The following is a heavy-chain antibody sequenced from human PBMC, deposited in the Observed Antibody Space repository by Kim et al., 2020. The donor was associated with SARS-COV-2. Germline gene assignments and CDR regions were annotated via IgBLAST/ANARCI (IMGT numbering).Heavy chain of an antibody. CDR1: GFTFGDFA. V-gene: IGHV3-9*01. D-gene: IGHD6-6*01. CDR3: AKDLVSSSFRAFHI. CDR2: LSWNSGVI. Sequence: GGSLRLSCAASGFTFGDFAMHWVRQVPGKGLEWVSGLSWNSGVIGYEDSVKGRFTISRHNAENSLYLQMNSLRAEDTAFYYCAKDLVSSSFRAFHIWGQGTMVTVSS. J-gene: IGHJ3*02.